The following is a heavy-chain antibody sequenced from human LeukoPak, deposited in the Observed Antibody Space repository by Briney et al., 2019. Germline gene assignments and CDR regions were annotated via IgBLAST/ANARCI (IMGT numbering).Heavy chain of an antibody. CDR2: IYHSGST. V-gene: IGHV4-38-2*02. J-gene: IGHJ4*02. CDR3: ARTGGREKTFDY. D-gene: IGHD3-16*01. Sequence: SETLSLTCTVSGYSISSGYYWGWIRQPPGKGLEWIGSIYHSGSTYYNPSLKSRVTISVDTSKNQFSLKLSSVTAADTAVYYCARTGGREKTFDYWGQGTLVTVSS. CDR1: GYSISSGYY.